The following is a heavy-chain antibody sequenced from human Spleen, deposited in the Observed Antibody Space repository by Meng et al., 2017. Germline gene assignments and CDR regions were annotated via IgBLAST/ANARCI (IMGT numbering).Heavy chain of an antibody. V-gene: IGHV1-46*01. J-gene: IGHJ4*02. D-gene: IGHD6-13*01. CDR1: GYSFTSYY. Sequence: GQVVKSGDEVKKPGASVNLSCKACGYSFTSYYMHRVRQAPGQGLECLGTIDPSGGGTSYAQLFQGRVTMTRDTSTSTVYMELSSLTSEDTAVYYCARGLGSSWSSYFEYWGQGTLVTVSS. CDR2: IDPSGGGT. CDR3: ARGLGSSWSSYFEY.